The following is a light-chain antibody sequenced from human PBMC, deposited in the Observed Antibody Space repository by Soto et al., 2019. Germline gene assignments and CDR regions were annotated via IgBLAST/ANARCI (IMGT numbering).Light chain of an antibody. CDR2: GAS. CDR1: QSVSSSY. Sequence: EIVLTQSPGTLSLSPGERATLSCSASQSVSSSYLAWYQQKPGQAPRLLIYGASSRATGIPDRFSGSGSGTEFTLTISSLQSEDSAVYFCQQYANWPKTFGQGTKVDIK. V-gene: IGKV3-20*01. J-gene: IGKJ1*01. CDR3: QQYANWPKT.